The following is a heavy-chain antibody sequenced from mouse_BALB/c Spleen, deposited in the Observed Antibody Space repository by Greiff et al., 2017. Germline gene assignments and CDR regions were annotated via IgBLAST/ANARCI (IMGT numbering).Heavy chain of an antibody. J-gene: IGHJ3*01. Sequence: EVKLVESGGGLVKPGGSLKLSCAASGFAFSSYDMSWVRQTPEKRLEWVAYISSGGGSTYYPDTVKGRFTISRDNAKNTLYLQMSSLKSEDTAMYYCASQTARARAWFAYWGQGTLVTVSA. CDR1: GFAFSSYD. CDR2: ISSGGGST. CDR3: ASQTARARAWFAY. D-gene: IGHD3-2*01. V-gene: IGHV5-12-1*01.